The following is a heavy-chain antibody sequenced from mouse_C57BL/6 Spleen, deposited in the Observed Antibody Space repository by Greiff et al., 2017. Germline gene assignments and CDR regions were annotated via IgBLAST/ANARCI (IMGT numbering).Heavy chain of an antibody. CDR3: ARWDYGSSYWYFDV. V-gene: IGHV14-3*01. Sequence: EVKLQESVAELVRPGASVKLSCTASGFNIKNTYMHWVKQRPEQGLEWIGRIDPANGNTKYAPQFQGKATITADTSSNTAYLQLSSLTSEDTAIYYCARWDYGSSYWYFDVWGTGTTVTVSS. D-gene: IGHD1-1*01. CDR1: GFNIKNTY. CDR2: IDPANGNT. J-gene: IGHJ1*03.